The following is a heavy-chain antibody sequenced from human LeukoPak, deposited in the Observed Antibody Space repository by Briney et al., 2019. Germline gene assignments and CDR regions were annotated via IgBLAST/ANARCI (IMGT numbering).Heavy chain of an antibody. CDR1: GGTLSSYA. V-gene: IGHV1-69*04. CDR2: IIPIFGIA. J-gene: IGHJ5*02. D-gene: IGHD6-13*01. CDR3: ARARIAAAVTYNWFDP. Sequence: ASVKVSCKASGGTLSSYAISWVRQAPGQGLEWMGRIIPIFGIANYAQKFQGRVTITADKSTSTAYMELSSLRSGDTAVYYCARARIAAAVTYNWFDPWGQGTLVTVSS.